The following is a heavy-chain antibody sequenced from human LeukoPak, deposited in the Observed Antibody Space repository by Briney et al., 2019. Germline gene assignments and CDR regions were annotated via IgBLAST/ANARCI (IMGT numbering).Heavy chain of an antibody. CDR3: ARGQQLVLTIYNWFDP. V-gene: IGHV1-2*02. CDR1: GYTFTGYY. D-gene: IGHD6-13*01. J-gene: IGHJ5*02. Sequence: GASVKVSCKASGYTFTGYYMHWVRQAPGQGLEWMGWINPNSGGTNYAQKFQGRVTMTRDTSISTAYMELSRLRSDDTAVYYCARGQQLVLTIYNWFDPWGQGTLVTVSS. CDR2: INPNSGGT.